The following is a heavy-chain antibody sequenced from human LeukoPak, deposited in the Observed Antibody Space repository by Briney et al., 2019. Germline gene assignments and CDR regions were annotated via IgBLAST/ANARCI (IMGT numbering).Heavy chain of an antibody. CDR3: ARQGARYCSSTSCFGDP. V-gene: IGHV5-51*01. CDR2: IYPGDSDT. D-gene: IGHD2-2*01. Sequence: GASLQISCKGSGSIFTSYWIGWVRQLPGKGLEWMGIIYPGDSDTRYSPSFQGQVTIPADKSISTAYLQWSSLKASDTAMYYCARQGARYCSSTSCFGDPWGQGTLVTVSS. CDR1: GSIFTSYW. J-gene: IGHJ5*02.